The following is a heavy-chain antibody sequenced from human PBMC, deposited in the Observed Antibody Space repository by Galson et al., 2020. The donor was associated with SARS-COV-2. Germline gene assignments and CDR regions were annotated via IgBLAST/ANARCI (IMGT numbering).Heavy chain of an antibody. Sequence: KIGGSPKTPCQCPGYSLTSYWIGRVRQTPGQGLEWMGIIYPGDSDTRYSPSFQGQVAISADKSISTAYLPWSSLKASDTAMYYCARGGIDAFDIWGQGTLVTVSS. CDR1: GYSLTSYW. V-gene: IGHV5-51*01. J-gene: IGHJ3*02. D-gene: IGHD3-16*01. CDR3: ARGGIDAFDI. CDR2: IYPGDSDT.